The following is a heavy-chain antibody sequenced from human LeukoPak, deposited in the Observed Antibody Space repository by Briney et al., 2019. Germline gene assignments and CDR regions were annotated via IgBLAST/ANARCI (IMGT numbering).Heavy chain of an antibody. CDR1: GFTFSSYS. CDR3: ARERLVSGYYDISSGWYFDL. J-gene: IGHJ2*01. V-gene: IGHV3-48*04. D-gene: IGHD3-9*01. CDR2: ISSSSSTI. Sequence: TGGSLRLSCAASGFTFSSYSMNWVRQAPGKGLEWVSYISSSSSTIYYADSVKGRFTISRDNAKNSLYLQMYSLRAEDTAVYYCARERLVSGYYDISSGWYFDLWGRGTLVTVSS.